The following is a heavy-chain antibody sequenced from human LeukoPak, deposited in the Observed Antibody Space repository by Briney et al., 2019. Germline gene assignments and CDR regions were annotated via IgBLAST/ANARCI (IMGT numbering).Heavy chain of an antibody. CDR2: INSKSGGT. CDR3: ARDSSWY. CDR1: GYTFTGYY. J-gene: IGHJ4*02. V-gene: IGHV1-2*02. Sequence: GASVKVSCKASGYTFTGYYMHWVRQAPGQGLEWMGWINSKSGGTNYAQKVQGRVTMTRDTSISTAYMELSSLRSDDTAVYYCARDSSWYWGQGTLVTVPS.